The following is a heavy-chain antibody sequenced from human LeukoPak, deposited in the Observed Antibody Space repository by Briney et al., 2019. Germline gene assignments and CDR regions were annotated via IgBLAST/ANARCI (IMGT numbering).Heavy chain of an antibody. J-gene: IGHJ4*02. CDR1: GGSISSSIYY. CDR3: ASAPRQASIGGLDY. CDR2: IYYTGTT. D-gene: IGHD3-16*01. Sequence: PSETLSLTCTVSGGSISSSIYYWGWIRQPPGKGLEWIGAIYYTGTTYYNPSLRSRVTVSVDTSKNHFSLNLRSVTAADTALYYCASAPRQASIGGLDYWGQGTLVTVSS. V-gene: IGHV4-39*02.